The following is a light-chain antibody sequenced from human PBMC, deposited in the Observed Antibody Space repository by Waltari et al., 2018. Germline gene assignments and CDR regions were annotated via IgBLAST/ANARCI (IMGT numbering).Light chain of an antibody. Sequence: DIQMTQSPSTLSASVGDTITITCRASQSISNYLAWYQQKPGKAPKLLIYNASSSGSGVPSRFSGSGSETEFTLTISSLQPDDFATYYCQQYNTYSSFGQGTKLEIK. CDR2: NAS. CDR3: QQYNTYSS. V-gene: IGKV1-5*03. J-gene: IGKJ2*03. CDR1: QSISNY.